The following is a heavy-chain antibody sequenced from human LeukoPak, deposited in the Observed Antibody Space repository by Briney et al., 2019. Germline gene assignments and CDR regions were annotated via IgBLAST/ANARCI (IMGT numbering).Heavy chain of an antibody. D-gene: IGHD5-18*01. CDR3: ASGYSYPEYYFDY. Sequence: PGGSLRLSCAASGFTFSNAWMSWVRQAPGKGLEWVGRIKSKTDGGTTDYAAPVKGRFTISRDNAKNSLYLQMNSLRAEDTAVYYCASGYSYPEYYFDYWGQGTLVTVSS. CDR1: GFTFSNAW. CDR2: IKSKTDGGTT. V-gene: IGHV3-15*01. J-gene: IGHJ4*02.